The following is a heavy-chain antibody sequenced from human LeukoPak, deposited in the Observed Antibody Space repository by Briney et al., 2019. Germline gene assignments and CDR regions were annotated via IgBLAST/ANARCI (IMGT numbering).Heavy chain of an antibody. CDR1: GFTRSSHY. CDR3: ARVGNGHSWTDAFDI. Sequence: GGSLRLSCAASGFTRSSHYMSLGRQAPGEGLGWGSVIYSGGSTYYADSVKGRFTISRDNSKNTLYLQMNSLRAEDTAVYYCARVGNGHSWTDAFDIWGQGTMVTVSS. D-gene: IGHD5-18*01. V-gene: IGHV3-66*01. J-gene: IGHJ3*02. CDR2: IYSGGST.